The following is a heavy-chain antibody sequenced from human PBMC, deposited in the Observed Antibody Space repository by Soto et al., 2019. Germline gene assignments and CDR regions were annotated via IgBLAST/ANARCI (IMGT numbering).Heavy chain of an antibody. CDR3: AKSLNTAMASYYYYYGMDV. CDR1: GFTFSSYA. V-gene: IGHV3-23*01. CDR2: ISGSGGST. J-gene: IGHJ6*02. Sequence: GGSLRLSCAASGFTFSSYAMSWVRQAPGKGLEWVSAISGSGGSTYYADSVKGRFTISRDNSKNTLYLQMNSRRAEDTAVYYCAKSLNTAMASYYYYYGMDVWGQGTTVTVSS. D-gene: IGHD5-18*01.